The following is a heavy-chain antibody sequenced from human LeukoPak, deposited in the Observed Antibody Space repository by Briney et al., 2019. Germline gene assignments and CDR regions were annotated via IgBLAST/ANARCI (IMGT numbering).Heavy chain of an antibody. CDR3: ERGKSGFSP. D-gene: IGHD3-22*01. CDR2: INPYTGDA. CDR1: GYTFTENY. J-gene: IGHJ4*02. V-gene: IGHV1-2*02. Sequence: ASVKVSCKASGYTFTENYIHWVRQAPGHGLEWMGLINPYTGDANYTEKFQGRVTMTRDTSVSTAYMHLSRLRSDDTAVYYCERGKSGFSPWGQGTPVTVSS.